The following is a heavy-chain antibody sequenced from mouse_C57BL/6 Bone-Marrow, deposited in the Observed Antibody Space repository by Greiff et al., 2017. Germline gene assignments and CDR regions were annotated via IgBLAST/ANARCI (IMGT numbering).Heavy chain of an antibody. CDR3: ARAAQAPGPRVSFDY. Sequence: VQLQQSGAELVKPGASVKLSCTASGFNIKDYYMHWVKQRTEQGLEWIGRIDPEDGETKYAPNFPGKATITADTSSNTAYLHLSSLTSEDTGVYYCARAAQAPGPRVSFDYWGQGTTLTVSS. D-gene: IGHD3-2*02. J-gene: IGHJ2*01. V-gene: IGHV14-2*01. CDR2: IDPEDGET. CDR1: GFNIKDYY.